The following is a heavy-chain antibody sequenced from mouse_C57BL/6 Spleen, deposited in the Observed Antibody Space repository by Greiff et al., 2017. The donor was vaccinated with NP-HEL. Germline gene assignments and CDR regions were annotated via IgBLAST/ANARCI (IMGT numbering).Heavy chain of an antibody. CDR1: GYTFTSYW. J-gene: IGHJ4*01. CDR2: IHPNSGST. V-gene: IGHV1-64*01. Sequence: QVQLQQPGAELVKPGASVKFSCKASGYTFTSYWMHWVKQRPGQGLEWIGMIHPNSGSTNYNEKFKSKATLTVDKSSSTAYMQLSSLTSEDSTVYYGARDDGAPGYAMDYWGKGTSVTAST. D-gene: IGHD2-3*01. CDR3: ARDDGAPGYAMDY.